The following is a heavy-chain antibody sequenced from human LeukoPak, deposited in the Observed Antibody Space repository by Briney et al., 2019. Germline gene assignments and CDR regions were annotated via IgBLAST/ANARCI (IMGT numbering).Heavy chain of an antibody. V-gene: IGHV3-11*01. CDR3: AREARGGQWLVSFDY. CDR1: GFTFSDYY. J-gene: IGHJ4*02. CDR2: ISSSGSTI. D-gene: IGHD6-19*01. Sequence: GVLRLSCAASGFTFSDYYMSWIRQAPGKGLEWVSYISSSGSTIYYADSVKGRFTISRDNAKNSLYLQMNSLRAEDTAVYYCAREARGGQWLVSFDYWGQGTLVTVFS.